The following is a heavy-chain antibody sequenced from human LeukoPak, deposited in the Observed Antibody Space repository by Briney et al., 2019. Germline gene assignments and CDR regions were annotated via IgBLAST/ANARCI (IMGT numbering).Heavy chain of an antibody. D-gene: IGHD2-2*01. CDR1: GYIFTTYG. Sequence: GASVKVSCKTSGYIFTTYGISWVRQAPGQGLEWMGWISAYIGNTNYAQKLQGRVTMTTETSTNTAYMELRSLTSDDTAVYYCARAWDCSSATCYVYFDYWGQGSLVTVSS. J-gene: IGHJ4*02. CDR3: ARAWDCSSATCYVYFDY. CDR2: ISAYIGNT. V-gene: IGHV1-18*01.